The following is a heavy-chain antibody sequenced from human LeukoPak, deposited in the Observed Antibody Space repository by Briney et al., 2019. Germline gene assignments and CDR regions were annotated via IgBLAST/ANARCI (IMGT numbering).Heavy chain of an antibody. CDR2: IYYSGST. CDR1: GGSISSGDYY. Sequence: PSETLSLTCTVSGGSISSGDYYWSWIRQPPGKGLEWIGYIYYSGSTYYNPSLKSRVTISVDTSKNQFSLKLSSVTAADTAVYYCGRVLEYYYDSSGYDDAFDIWGQGTMVTVSS. D-gene: IGHD3-22*01. V-gene: IGHV4-30-4*01. J-gene: IGHJ3*02. CDR3: GRVLEYYYDSSGYDDAFDI.